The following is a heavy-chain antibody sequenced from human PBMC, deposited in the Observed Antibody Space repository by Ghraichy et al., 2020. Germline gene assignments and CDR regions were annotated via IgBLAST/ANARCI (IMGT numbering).Heavy chain of an antibody. CDR3: AKGQDGYSYGYSYYYYGMDV. J-gene: IGHJ6*02. CDR2: ISGDGGST. Sequence: GGSLRLSCAASGFTFDDYAMHWVRQAPGKGLEWVSLISGDGGSTYYADSVKGRFTISRDNSKNSLYLQMNSLRTEDTALYYCAKGQDGYSYGYSYYYYGMDVWCQGGTVAVSS. V-gene: IGHV3-43*02. D-gene: IGHD5-18*01. CDR1: GFTFDDYA.